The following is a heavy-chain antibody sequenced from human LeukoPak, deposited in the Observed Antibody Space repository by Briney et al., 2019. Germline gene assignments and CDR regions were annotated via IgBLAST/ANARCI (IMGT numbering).Heavy chain of an antibody. CDR2: IYYSGST. Sequence: PSETLSLTCTVSGGSISSSSYYWGWIRQPPGKGLEWIGSIYYSGSTYYDPSLKSRVTISVDTSKNQFSLKLSSVTAADTAVYYCARDHSSGSQDAFDIWGRGTMVTVSS. J-gene: IGHJ3*02. CDR1: GGSISSSSYY. V-gene: IGHV4-39*07. D-gene: IGHD6-19*01. CDR3: ARDHSSGSQDAFDI.